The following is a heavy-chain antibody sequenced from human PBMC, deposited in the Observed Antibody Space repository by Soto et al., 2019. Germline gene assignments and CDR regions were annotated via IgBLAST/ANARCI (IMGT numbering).Heavy chain of an antibody. CDR3: AREGYCTNGSKPKPYYYYGMDV. J-gene: IGHJ6*02. CDR1: GYTFTGYY. CDR2: INPNSGGT. Sequence: GASVKVSCKASGYTFTGYYMHWVRQAPGQGLEWMGWINPNSGGTNYAQKFQGWVAMTRDTSISTAYMELSRLRSDDTAVYYCAREGYCTNGSKPKPYYYYGMDVWGQGTTVTVSS. D-gene: IGHD2-8*01. V-gene: IGHV1-2*04.